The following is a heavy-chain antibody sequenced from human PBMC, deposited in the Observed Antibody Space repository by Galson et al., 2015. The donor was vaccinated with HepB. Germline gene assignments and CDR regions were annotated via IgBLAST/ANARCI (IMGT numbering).Heavy chain of an antibody. J-gene: IGHJ5*02. D-gene: IGHD6-19*01. CDR2: ISSNGDYI. Sequence: SLRLSCATSRFTFSSYNMNWVRQPPGKGLEWVSSISSNGDYIYYADSVKGRFTVPRDNAKKSLYLQMNSLRAEDTAVYYCARDWGKAVAGTWWFDPWGQGTLVTVSS. CDR3: ARDWGKAVAGTWWFDP. V-gene: IGHV3-21*01. CDR1: RFTFSSYN.